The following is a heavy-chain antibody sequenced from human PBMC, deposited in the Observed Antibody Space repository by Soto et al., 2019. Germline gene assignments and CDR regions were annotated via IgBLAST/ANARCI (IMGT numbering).Heavy chain of an antibody. D-gene: IGHD6-19*01. V-gene: IGHV1-3*01. CDR2: INVGNGNT. J-gene: IGHJ5*02. CDR1: GYTYISYS. Sequence: ASVKVSCKASGYTYISYSMHWVRQAPGQRLEWMGWINVGNGNTKYSQNFQGRVTIKQDTSASTAYMELSSLTSEDTAVYYCAREKWGSGSRWLDPWGQGTLVTVS. CDR3: AREKWGSGSRWLDP.